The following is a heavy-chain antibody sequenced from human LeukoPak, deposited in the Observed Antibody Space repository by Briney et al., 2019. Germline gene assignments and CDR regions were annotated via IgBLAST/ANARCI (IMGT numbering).Heavy chain of an antibody. CDR2: IYYSGST. Sequence: PSETLSLTCTVSGGSISRYYWSWIRQPPGKGLEWIGYIYYSGSTKYNPSLKSRVTISVDTSKNQFSLKLSSVTAADTAVYFCARHPSAMSRFDPWGQGTLVTVSS. D-gene: IGHD2-2*01. J-gene: IGHJ5*02. CDR3: ARHPSAMSRFDP. CDR1: GGSISRYY. V-gene: IGHV4-59*01.